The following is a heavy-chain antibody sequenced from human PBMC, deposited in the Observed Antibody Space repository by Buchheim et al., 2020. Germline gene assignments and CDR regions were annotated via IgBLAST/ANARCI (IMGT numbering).Heavy chain of an antibody. CDR2: INPSGGST. Sequence: QVQLVQSGAEVKKPGASVKVSCKASGYTFTSYYMHWVRQAPGQGPEWMGIINPSGGSTSYAQKFQGRVTMTRDTSTSTVYMELSSLRAEDTAVYYCAREVCSGGSRYGIDVWGQGTT. CDR3: AREVCSGGSRYGIDV. J-gene: IGHJ6*02. V-gene: IGHV1-46*01. D-gene: IGHD2-15*01. CDR1: GYTFTSYY.